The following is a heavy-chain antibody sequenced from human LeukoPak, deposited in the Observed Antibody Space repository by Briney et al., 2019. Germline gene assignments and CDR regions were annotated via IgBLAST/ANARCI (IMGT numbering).Heavy chain of an antibody. CDR1: GFTFDDYA. V-gene: IGHV3-9*01. J-gene: IGHJ3*02. CDR3: EKGSKGDYVGGVFDI. D-gene: IGHD3-16*01. CDR2: ISWSSGSI. Sequence: GRSLRLSCAASGFTFDDYAMHWVRQAPGKGLEWVSGISWSSGSIGYADSVKGRFTISRDNAKNSLYLQMNSLRAEDTALYYCEKGSKGDYVGGVFDIGAKGTMV.